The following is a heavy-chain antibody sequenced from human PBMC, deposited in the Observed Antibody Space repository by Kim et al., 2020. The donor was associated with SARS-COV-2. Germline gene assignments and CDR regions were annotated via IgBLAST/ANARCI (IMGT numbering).Heavy chain of an antibody. Sequence: SADSVNGRFTNTRDNAKNTLYLQMSRLGAEDTAVYYCARGGWFGELSVDYWGQGTLVTVSS. J-gene: IGHJ4*02. CDR3: ARGGWFGELSVDY. V-gene: IGHV3-74*01. D-gene: IGHD3-10*01.